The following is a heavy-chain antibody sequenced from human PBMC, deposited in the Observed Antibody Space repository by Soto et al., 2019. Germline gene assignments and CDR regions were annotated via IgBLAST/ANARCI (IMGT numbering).Heavy chain of an antibody. Sequence: ASVKVSCKASGYNFTSYAMHWVRQAPGQRLEWMGWINAGNGNTKYSQKFQGRVTITRDTSASTAYMELSSLRSEDTAVYYCAIDYFSVDTAIWDWFDPWGQGTLVTDSS. D-gene: IGHD5-18*01. V-gene: IGHV1-3*01. CDR3: AIDYFSVDTAIWDWFDP. J-gene: IGHJ5*02. CDR1: GYNFTSYA. CDR2: INAGNGNT.